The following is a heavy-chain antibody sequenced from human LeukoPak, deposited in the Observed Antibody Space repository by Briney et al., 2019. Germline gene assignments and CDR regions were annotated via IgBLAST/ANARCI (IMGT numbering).Heavy chain of an antibody. J-gene: IGHJ3*02. V-gene: IGHV1-69*06. D-gene: IGHD3-3*01. CDR3: ASFQGGYYKPARVDAFDI. CDR2: IIPIFGTA. CDR1: GGTFSSYA. Sequence: GASVKVSCKASGGTFSSYAISWVRQAPGQGLEWMGGIIPIFGTANYAQKFQGRVTITADKSTSTAYMELSSLRSEDTAVYYCASFQGGYYKPARVDAFDIWGQGTMVTVSS.